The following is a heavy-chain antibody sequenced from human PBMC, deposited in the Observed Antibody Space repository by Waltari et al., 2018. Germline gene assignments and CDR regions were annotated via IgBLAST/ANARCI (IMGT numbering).Heavy chain of an antibody. D-gene: IGHD5-18*01. J-gene: IGHJ4*02. V-gene: IGHV1-24*01. CDR2: FGGEGDET. CDR1: GYTLTELS. Sequence: QVHLVQSGAEVKKPGASVKVSCKVSGYTLTELSMHWVRRAPGEGREWMGGFGGEGDETIYAQKCQGRGSLNEDTSTDTAYMGLSGLRSEDMAVYYCAPERGYGYPYYPYWGQGTLVTVSS. CDR3: APERGYGYPYYPY.